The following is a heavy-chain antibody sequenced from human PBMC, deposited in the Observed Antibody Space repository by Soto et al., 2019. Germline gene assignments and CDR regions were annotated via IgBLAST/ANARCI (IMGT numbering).Heavy chain of an antibody. D-gene: IGHD2-15*01. CDR1: GGTFSTFG. J-gene: IGHJ4*02. CDR3: ARVNGGKFEGWFDY. CDR2: FIPMFDTA. V-gene: IGHV1-69*06. Sequence: SVKVSCKASGGTFSTFGVSWVRQAPGQGLEWMGGFIPMFDTAHYPPKFQGRLTITADKSTGTVYMELASLTSQDTAVYYCARVNGGKFEGWFDYWGQGIPVIVSS.